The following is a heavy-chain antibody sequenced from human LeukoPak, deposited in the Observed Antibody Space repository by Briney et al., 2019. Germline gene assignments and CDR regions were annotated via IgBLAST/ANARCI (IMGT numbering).Heavy chain of an antibody. CDR3: ARVRLTAEALTWFEH. D-gene: IGHD2-21*02. V-gene: IGHV1-69*13. CDR2: IIPMFRKG. Sequence: SVKVSCKSFGDTFRNYAINWVRQAPGQGLEWMGMIIPMFRKGNHTEKFQDRVSITADESTSTVYMELSSLRFEDTAVYCARVRLTAEALTWFEHWGRGTLVTVSS. J-gene: IGHJ5*02. CDR1: GDTFRNYA.